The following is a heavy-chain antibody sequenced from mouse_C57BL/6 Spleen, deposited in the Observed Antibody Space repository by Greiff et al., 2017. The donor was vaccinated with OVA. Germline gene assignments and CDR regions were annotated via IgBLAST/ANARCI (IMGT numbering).Heavy chain of an antibody. Sequence: VQLQQSGPGLVQPSQSLSITCTASGFSLTSYGVHWVRQSPGQGLEWLGVIWSGGSTDDNAAFISRLSISKDNSKSQVFLKMNSLQADDSAIYYCASTEDYDCDGEFAYWGQGTLVTVAA. CDR1: GFSLTSYG. D-gene: IGHD2-4*01. CDR3: ASTEDYDCDGEFAY. J-gene: IGHJ3*01. V-gene: IGHV2-2*01. CDR2: IWSGGST.